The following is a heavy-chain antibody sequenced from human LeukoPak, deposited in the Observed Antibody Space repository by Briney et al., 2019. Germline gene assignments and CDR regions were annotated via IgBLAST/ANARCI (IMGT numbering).Heavy chain of an antibody. D-gene: IGHD5-18*01. CDR2: VYYSGST. Sequence: SETLSLTCAVYGESFSGYYWGWIRQPPGKGLEWIGSVYYSGSTYYNPSLKSRVTISVDTSKNQFSLKLSSVTAADTAVYYCASFSLWDTAMASPDYGGQGTLVTVSS. CDR3: ASFSLWDTAMASPDY. V-gene: IGHV4-39*01. J-gene: IGHJ4*02. CDR1: GESFSGYY.